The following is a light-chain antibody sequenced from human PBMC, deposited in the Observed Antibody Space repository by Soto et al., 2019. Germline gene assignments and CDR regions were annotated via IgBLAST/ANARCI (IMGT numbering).Light chain of an antibody. CDR3: QQYNSYSWT. V-gene: IGKV1-5*01. J-gene: IGKJ1*01. CDR2: DAS. CDR1: QSISIW. Sequence: DIQMTQSPSTLSASVGDRVTITCRARQSISIWLAWYQQKPGKAPKLLIYDASSLESGVPSRFSGSESGTEFTLTISRLQPDDFATYYCQQYNSYSWTFCQGTKVEIK.